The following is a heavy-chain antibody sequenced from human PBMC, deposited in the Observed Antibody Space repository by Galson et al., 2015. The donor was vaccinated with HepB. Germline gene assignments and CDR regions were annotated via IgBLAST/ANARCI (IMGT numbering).Heavy chain of an antibody. CDR2: ISYDGSNK. D-gene: IGHD4-23*01. Sequence: SLRLSCAASGFTFSSYGMHWVRQAPGKGLEWVAVISYDGSNKYYADSVKGRFTISRDNSKNTLYLQMNSLRAEDTAVYYCAKSTVVGHGYFDYWGQGTLVTVSS. J-gene: IGHJ4*02. V-gene: IGHV3-30*18. CDR1: GFTFSSYG. CDR3: AKSTVVGHGYFDY.